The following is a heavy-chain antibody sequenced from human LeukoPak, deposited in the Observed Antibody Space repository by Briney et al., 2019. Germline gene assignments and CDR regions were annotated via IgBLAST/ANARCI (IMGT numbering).Heavy chain of an antibody. CDR1: GYTFTSYD. J-gene: IGHJ5*02. Sequence: ASVKVSCKASGYTFTSYDINWVRQATGQGLEWMGWMNPNSGNTSYAQKFQGRVTITRNTSISTAYMELSSLRSEDTAVYYCARVHTIFGVVPFDPWGQGTLVTVSS. D-gene: IGHD3-3*01. V-gene: IGHV1-8*03. CDR2: MNPNSGNT. CDR3: ARVHTIFGVVPFDP.